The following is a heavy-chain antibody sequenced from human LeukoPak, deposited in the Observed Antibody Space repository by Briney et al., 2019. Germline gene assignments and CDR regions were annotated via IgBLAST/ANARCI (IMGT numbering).Heavy chain of an antibody. CDR3: AKDRSGLPRRGLFDY. J-gene: IGHJ4*02. D-gene: IGHD6-25*01. Sequence: GGSLRLSCAASGFIFSSYAMNWVRQAPGKGLERVSGISDIGGSTYYADSVTGRFTISRDNSKNTVYLQMNNLSAEDTAVYYCAKDRSGLPRRGLFDYWGQGTLVTVSS. CDR2: ISDIGGST. V-gene: IGHV3-23*01. CDR1: GFIFSSYA.